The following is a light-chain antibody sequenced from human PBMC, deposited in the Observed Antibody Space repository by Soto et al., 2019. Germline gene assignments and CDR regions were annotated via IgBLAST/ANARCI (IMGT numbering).Light chain of an antibody. Sequence: IQLTQSPSSLSASVGDRVTITCRASQGISSYLAWYQQKPGKAPKLLIYAASTLQSGVPSRFSGSGSGTDFTLTISSLQSEDVATYYCQQLNSYPPYSFGQGTKLEIK. CDR3: QQLNSYPPYS. CDR1: QGISSY. V-gene: IGKV1-9*01. CDR2: AAS. J-gene: IGKJ2*01.